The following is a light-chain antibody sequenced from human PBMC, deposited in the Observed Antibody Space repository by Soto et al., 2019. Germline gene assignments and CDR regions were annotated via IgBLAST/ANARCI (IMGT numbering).Light chain of an antibody. J-gene: IGLJ3*02. V-gene: IGLV2-14*01. Sequence: QSALTQPASVSGSPGQSITISCTGTSSDVGGYNYVSWYQQHPGKAPKLMIYDVSNRPSGVSNRFSGSKSGNTAALTISGLQAEYEADYYCSSYTSSSTLLFGGGTKRTVL. CDR3: SSYTSSSTLL. CDR1: SSDVGGYNY. CDR2: DVS.